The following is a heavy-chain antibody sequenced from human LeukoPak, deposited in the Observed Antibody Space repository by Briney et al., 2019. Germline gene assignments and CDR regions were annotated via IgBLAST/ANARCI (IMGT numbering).Heavy chain of an antibody. J-gene: IGHJ4*02. CDR1: GFTFSSYA. D-gene: IGHD4-17*01. Sequence: GGSLRLSCAASGFTFSSYAMSWVRRAPGKGLEWVTYMLYDETDKYYASSVKGRFTISRDNSKNTLYLQMNSLRDEDTAVYYCAIGGRLTTVTTTFDYWGQGTLVTVSS. CDR2: MLYDETDK. CDR3: AIGGRLTTVTTTFDY. V-gene: IGHV3-30*02.